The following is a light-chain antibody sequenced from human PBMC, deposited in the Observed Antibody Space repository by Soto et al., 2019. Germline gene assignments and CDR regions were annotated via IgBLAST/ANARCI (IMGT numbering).Light chain of an antibody. CDR2: DTS. J-gene: IGLJ1*01. V-gene: IGLV7-46*01. CDR3: LLSYSGARVYV. CDR1: TGAVTSGHY. Sequence: QAVVTQEPSLTVSPGGTVTLTCGSSTGAVTSGHYPYWFQQKPGQAPRTLIYDTSNKHSWTPARFSGSLLGGKAALTLSGAQPEDEAEYYCLLSYSGARVYVSGTGTKLTVL.